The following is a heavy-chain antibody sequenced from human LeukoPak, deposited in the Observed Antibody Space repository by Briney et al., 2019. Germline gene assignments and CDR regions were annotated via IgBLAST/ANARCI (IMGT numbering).Heavy chain of an antibody. CDR2: ISSSSSYI. CDR1: GFTFSSYS. CDR3: ARDRKPAVAGHEVDV. V-gene: IGHV3-21*01. D-gene: IGHD6-19*01. J-gene: IGHJ6*02. Sequence: GGSLRLSCAASGFTFSSYSMNWVRQAPGKGLEWVSSISSSSSYIYYADSVKGRFTISRDNAKNSLYLQMNSLRAEDTAVYYCARDRKPAVAGHEVDVWGQGITVTVSS.